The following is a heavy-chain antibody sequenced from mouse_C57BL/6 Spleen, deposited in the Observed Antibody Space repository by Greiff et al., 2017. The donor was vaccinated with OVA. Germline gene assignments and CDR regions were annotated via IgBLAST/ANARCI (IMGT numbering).Heavy chain of an antibody. J-gene: IGHJ1*03. V-gene: IGHV1-59*01. CDR1: GYTFTSYW. CDR3: ARTHDYDDWYFDV. Sequence: QVQLQQSGAELVRPGTSVKLSCKASGYTFTSYWMHWVKQRPGQGLEWIGVIDPSDSYTNYNQKFKGKATLTVDTSSSTAYMQLSSLTSEDSAVYYCARTHDYDDWYFDVWGTGTTVTVSS. CDR2: IDPSDSYT. D-gene: IGHD2-4*01.